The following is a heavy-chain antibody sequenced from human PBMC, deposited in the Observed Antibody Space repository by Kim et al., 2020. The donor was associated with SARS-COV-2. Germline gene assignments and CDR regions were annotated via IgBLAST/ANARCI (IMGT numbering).Heavy chain of an antibody. V-gene: IGHV1-18*04. CDR2: ISAYNGNT. CDR3: ASSSIAAAVDAFDI. Sequence: ASVKVSCKASGYTFTSYGISWVRQAPGQGLEWMGWISAYNGNTNYAQKLQGRVTMTTDTSTSTAYMELRSLRSDDTAVYYCASSSIAAAVDAFDIWGQGTMVTVSS. J-gene: IGHJ3*02. D-gene: IGHD6-13*01. CDR1: GYTFTSYG.